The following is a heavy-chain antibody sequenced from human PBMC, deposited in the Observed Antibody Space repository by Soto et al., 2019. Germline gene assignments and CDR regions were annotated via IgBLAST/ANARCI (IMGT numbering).Heavy chain of an antibody. V-gene: IGHV4-39*01. CDR3: ASLYRRNLLAD. D-gene: IGHD4-4*01. CDR2: IYYSGST. CDR1: GGSISSSSYY. J-gene: IGHJ1*01. Sequence: PSETLSLTCTVSGGSISSSSYYWGWIRQPPGKGLEWIGSIYYSGSTYYNPSLKSRVTISVDTSKNQFSLKLSSVTAADTAVYYCASLYRRNLLADWGQGTLVPVSS.